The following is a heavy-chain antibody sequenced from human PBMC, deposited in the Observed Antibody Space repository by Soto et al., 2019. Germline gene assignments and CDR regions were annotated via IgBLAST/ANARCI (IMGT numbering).Heavy chain of an antibody. CDR2: ISAHTGSS. J-gene: IGHJ3*02. D-gene: IGHD1-26*01. CDR1: GYTFTSSG. Sequence: ASVKVSCKASGYTFTSSGMSWVRQAPGQGLEWMGWISAHTGSSEYAQRFQGRVTVTRDTSTSTVYMELSSLRSEDTAVYYCAREARGGASPSAFDIWGQGTMVTVSS. CDR3: AREARGGASPSAFDI. V-gene: IGHV1-18*01.